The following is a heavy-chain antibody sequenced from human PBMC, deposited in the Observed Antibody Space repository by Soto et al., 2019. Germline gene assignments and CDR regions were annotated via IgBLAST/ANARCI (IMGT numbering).Heavy chain of an antibody. Sequence: EVQLLESGGGLVQPGGSLRLSCEASGFTFSNYAMSWVRQAPGKGLEWVAIISGSGDRTFYADSVKGRFTISRDTSKITLFLRMNSLRAEDTAVYYCAKGKRGDISGWHNYRWFDPWGQGTLVTVSS. CDR3: AKGKRGDISGWHNYRWFDP. J-gene: IGHJ5*02. CDR2: ISGSGDRT. D-gene: IGHD6-19*01. V-gene: IGHV3-23*01. CDR1: GFTFSNYA.